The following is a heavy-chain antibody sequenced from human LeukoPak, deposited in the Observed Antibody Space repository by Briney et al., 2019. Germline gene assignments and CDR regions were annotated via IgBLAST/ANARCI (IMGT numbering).Heavy chain of an antibody. CDR2: INHSGST. J-gene: IGHJ4*02. V-gene: IGHV4-34*01. CDR1: GGSFSGYY. CDR3: AMSITMIIVIIKRPPTIDY. D-gene: IGHD3-22*01. Sequence: SETLSLTCAVYGGSFSGYYWSWIRQPPGKGLEWIGEINHSGSTNYNPSLKSRVTISVDTSKNQFSLKLSSVTAADTAVYYCAMSITMIIVIIKRPPTIDYWGQGTLATVSS.